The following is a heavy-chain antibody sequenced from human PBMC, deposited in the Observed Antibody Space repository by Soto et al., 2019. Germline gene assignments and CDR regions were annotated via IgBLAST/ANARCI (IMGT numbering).Heavy chain of an antibody. D-gene: IGHD2-21*01. CDR3: ARGRAGGEFDY. CDR2: INAGNGNT. Sequence: QVQLVQSGAEEKKPGASVKVSCKASGYTFTSYAMHWVRQAPGQRLEWMGWINAGNGNTKYSQKFQGRVTITRDTSASTAYMEVSSLRSEDTAVYYCARGRAGGEFDYWGQGTLVTVSS. J-gene: IGHJ4*02. V-gene: IGHV1-3*05. CDR1: GYTFTSYA.